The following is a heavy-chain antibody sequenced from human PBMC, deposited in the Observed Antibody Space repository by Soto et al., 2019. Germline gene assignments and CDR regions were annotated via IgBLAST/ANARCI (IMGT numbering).Heavy chain of an antibody. CDR1: GYSFATYW. CDR3: ARQHGVDTANGWIDP. V-gene: IGHV5-51*01. CDR2: IYPGDSDT. D-gene: IGHD5-18*01. J-gene: IGHJ5*02. Sequence: PGEALKISCKASGYSFATYWIGWVRQMPGKGLEWMGIIYPGDSDTMYSPSFQGQVIISADLSSTTTYLQWSSLNASDTAIYYCARQHGVDTANGWIDPWGRGTLVTVSS.